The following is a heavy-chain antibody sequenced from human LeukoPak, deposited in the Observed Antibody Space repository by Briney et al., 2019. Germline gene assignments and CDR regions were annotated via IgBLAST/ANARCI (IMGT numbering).Heavy chain of an antibody. V-gene: IGHV1-18*01. Sequence: ASVKVSCKASGYAFTSYGISWVRQAPGQGLEWMGWISAYSGNTNYAQKLQGRVTMTTDTSTSTAYMELRSLRSEDTAVYYCARDPLRGYFDPWGQGTLVTVSS. CDR3: ARDPLRGYFDP. CDR2: ISAYSGNT. J-gene: IGHJ5*02. CDR1: GYAFTSYG. D-gene: IGHD3-22*01.